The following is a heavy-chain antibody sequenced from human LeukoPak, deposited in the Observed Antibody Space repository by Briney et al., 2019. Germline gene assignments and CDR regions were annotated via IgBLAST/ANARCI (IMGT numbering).Heavy chain of an antibody. V-gene: IGHV3-7*01. D-gene: IGHD5-12*01. CDR3: ATVSRGYSGYPWEY. J-gene: IGHJ4*02. CDR2: IDQDGSRR. CDR1: AITFSRYW. Sequence: HPGGSLRLSCTASAITFSRYWMSWVRQAPGKGLEWVANIDQDGSRRDYVDSVRGRFTISKDNARNSLYLQMNSLRVEDTAVYYCATVSRGYSGYPWEYWGQGTLVTIAS.